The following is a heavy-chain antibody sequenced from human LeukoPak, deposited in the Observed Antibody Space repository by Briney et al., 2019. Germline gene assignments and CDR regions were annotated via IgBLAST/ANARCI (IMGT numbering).Heavy chain of an antibody. Sequence: GESPRLSCAASGFIFNNYAMSWVRQAPGKGLEWVSAISASGASTYYADSVKGRFTISGDSSKNTLYLQMNSLRAEDTAVYFCARGWVVATGGFDMWGQGTMVTVSS. J-gene: IGHJ3*02. V-gene: IGHV3-23*01. CDR1: GFIFNNYA. D-gene: IGHD2-8*02. CDR2: ISASGAST. CDR3: ARGWVVATGGFDM.